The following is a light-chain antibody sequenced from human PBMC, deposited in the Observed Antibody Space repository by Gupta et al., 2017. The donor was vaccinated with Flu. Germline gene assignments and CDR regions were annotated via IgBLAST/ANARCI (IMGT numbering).Light chain of an antibody. Sequence: DVVMTQSPLSLPVTLGQPASISCRSSQSLVYSDGHTYLNWFQQRTGQSPRRLIYKVTNRDSGVPDRLSGSGSGTDFTLKISRVEAEDVGVYYCMQGTHWPPFTFGPGTKVDIK. CDR1: QSLVYSDGHTY. J-gene: IGKJ3*01. CDR3: MQGTHWPPFT. V-gene: IGKV2-30*01. CDR2: KVT.